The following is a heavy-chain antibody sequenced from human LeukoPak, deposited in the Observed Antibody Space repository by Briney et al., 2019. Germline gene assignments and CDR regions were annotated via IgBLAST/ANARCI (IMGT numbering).Heavy chain of an antibody. CDR2: IYYSGST. D-gene: IGHD6-19*01. J-gene: IGHJ4*02. Sequence: PSETLSLTCTVSGGSISSYYWSWIRQPPGKGLEWIGYIYYSGSTNYNPSLKSRDTISVDPSKNQFYLKLSSVTAADTAVYYCASSIAVARFDYWGQGTLVTVSS. CDR1: GGSISSYY. V-gene: IGHV4-59*01. CDR3: ASSIAVARFDY.